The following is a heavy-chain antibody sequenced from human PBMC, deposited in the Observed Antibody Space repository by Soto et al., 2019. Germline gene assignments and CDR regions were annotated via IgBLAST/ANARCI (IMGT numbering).Heavy chain of an antibody. J-gene: IGHJ6*02. CDR3: ARYFYGMDV. CDR1: GGSISSGGYS. Sequence: SETLSLTCTVSGGSISSGGYSWTWIRQSPGKGLEWIGYTYQSGSAYYNPSLKSRITISVDRSKNQSSLNLTSVTAADTAVYYCARYFYGMDVWGQGTTVTVSS. CDR2: TYQSGSA. V-gene: IGHV4-30-2*06.